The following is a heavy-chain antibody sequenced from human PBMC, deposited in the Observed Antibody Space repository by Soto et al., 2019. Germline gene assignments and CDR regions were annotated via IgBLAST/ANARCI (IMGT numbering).Heavy chain of an antibody. D-gene: IGHD2-15*01. J-gene: IGHJ4*02. V-gene: IGHV4-34*01. CDR2: INHSGST. Sequence: SETLSLTCAVYGGSFSGYYWSWIRQPPGKGLEWIGEINHSGSTNYNPSLKSRVTISVDTSKNQFSLKLSSVTAADTAVYYCARGRVTTWPSGGSCYYFDYWGQGTLVTVSS. CDR3: ARGRVTTWPSGGSCYYFDY. CDR1: GGSFSGYY.